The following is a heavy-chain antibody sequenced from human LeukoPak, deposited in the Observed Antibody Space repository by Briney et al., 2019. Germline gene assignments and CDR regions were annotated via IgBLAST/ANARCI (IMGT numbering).Heavy chain of an antibody. CDR3: ARDHRYAFDY. D-gene: IGHD3-9*01. CDR1: GFTFSSYS. CDR2: IGVRRSPI. J-gene: IGHJ4*02. Sequence: GGSLRLSCAASGFTFSSYSMNWVRQAPGKGLEWVSYIGVRRSPIFYADSVKGRFTISRDNARNSLYLQMNSLRAEDTAVYYCARDHRYAFDYWGQGTLVTVSS. V-gene: IGHV3-48*01.